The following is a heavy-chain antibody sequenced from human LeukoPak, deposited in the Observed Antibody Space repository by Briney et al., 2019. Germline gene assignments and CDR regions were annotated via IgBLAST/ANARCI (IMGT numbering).Heavy chain of an antibody. Sequence: TSETLSLTCTVSGGSVSNSNYCWGWIRQPPGQQLEWIGSIDYSGSPLYNPSLKSRVTISVDTSKNQFSLKLSSVTAADTAVYYCARPLDCNYGGTAFDIWGQGTMVTVSS. CDR1: GGSVSNSNYC. CDR3: ARPLDCNYGGTAFDI. V-gene: IGHV4-39*01. J-gene: IGHJ3*02. CDR2: IDYSGSP. D-gene: IGHD4-23*01.